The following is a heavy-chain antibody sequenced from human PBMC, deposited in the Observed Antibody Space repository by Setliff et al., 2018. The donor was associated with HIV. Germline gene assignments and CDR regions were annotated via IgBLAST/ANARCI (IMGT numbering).Heavy chain of an antibody. Sequence: ASVKVSCKASGNTFTNYYIHWVRQAPGQGLEWMGIINPSGGSPSYAQKFPGRVTMTRDTSTSTVYMELSSLRSEDTAVYYCARDWAATVGGWFDPWGQGTPVTVSS. J-gene: IGHJ5*02. V-gene: IGHV1-46*01. CDR1: GNTFTNYY. CDR3: ARDWAATVGGWFDP. CDR2: INPSGGSP. D-gene: IGHD2-15*01.